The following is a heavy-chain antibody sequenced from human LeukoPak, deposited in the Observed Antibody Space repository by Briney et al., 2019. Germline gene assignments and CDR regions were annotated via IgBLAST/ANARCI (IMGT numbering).Heavy chain of an antibody. CDR2: IYYSGST. J-gene: IGHJ4*02. CDR1: GGSISSSSYY. Sequence: SETLSLTCTVSGGSISSSSYYWGWIRQPPGKGLEWIGSIYYSGSTYYNPSLKSRVTISVDTSKNQFSLKLSSVTAADTAVYYCASGRPAAGTDYWGQGTLVTVSS. V-gene: IGHV4-39*01. D-gene: IGHD6-13*01. CDR3: ASGRPAAGTDY.